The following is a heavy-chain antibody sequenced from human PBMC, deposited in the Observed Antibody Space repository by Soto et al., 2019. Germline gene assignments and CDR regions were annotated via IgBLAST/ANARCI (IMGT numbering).Heavy chain of an antibody. CDR3: VKLRYSGDSGYFDY. Sequence: SETLSLTCTVSGGSISSSGYYWGWIRQPPGKGLEWIGTIYYSGSTYYNPSLKSRVTISVDTSKNQFSLKLSSVTAADTALYYCVKLRYSGDSGYFDYWGQGTLVTVSS. CDR2: IYYSGST. CDR1: GGSISSSGYY. D-gene: IGHD1-26*01. J-gene: IGHJ4*02. V-gene: IGHV4-39*01.